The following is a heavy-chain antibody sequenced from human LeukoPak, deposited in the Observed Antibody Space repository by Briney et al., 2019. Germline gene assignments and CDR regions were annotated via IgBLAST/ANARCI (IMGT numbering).Heavy chain of an antibody. Sequence: SETLSLTCTVSGGSVGSSDYYWSWIRQPPGKGLEWIGEINHSGSTNYNPSLKSRVTISVDTSKNQFSLKLSSVTAADTAVYYCARDSLWFGEGIDYWGQGTLVTVSS. CDR1: GGSVGSSDYY. V-gene: IGHV4-34*01. D-gene: IGHD3-10*01. CDR3: ARDSLWFGEGIDY. CDR2: INHSGST. J-gene: IGHJ4*02.